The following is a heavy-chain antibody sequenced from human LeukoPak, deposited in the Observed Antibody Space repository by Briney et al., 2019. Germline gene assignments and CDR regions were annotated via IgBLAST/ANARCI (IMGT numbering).Heavy chain of an antibody. CDR2: INHSGST. CDR1: GGSFSGYY. D-gene: IGHD3-22*01. CDR3: ARGLRLLPY. J-gene: IGHJ4*02. Sequence: SETLSLTCAVYGGSFSGYYWSWIRQPPEKGLEWIGEINHSGSTNYNPSLKSRVTISVDTSKNQFSLKLSSVTAADTAVYYCARGLRLLPYWGQGTLVTVSS. V-gene: IGHV4-34*01.